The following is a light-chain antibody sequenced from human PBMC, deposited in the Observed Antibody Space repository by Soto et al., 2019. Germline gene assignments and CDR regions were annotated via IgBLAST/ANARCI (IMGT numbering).Light chain of an antibody. Sequence: QSALTQPPSASGTPGQRVTISCSGSSISNIGSNTVNWYQQLPGTAPKLLIYSNHQRPSGVPDRFSGSKSGTSASLAITGLQSEDEADYYCAAWDDGLSGSWVFGGGTKVTVL. CDR3: AAWDDGLSGSWV. V-gene: IGLV1-44*01. CDR2: SNH. J-gene: IGLJ3*02. CDR1: SISNIGSNT.